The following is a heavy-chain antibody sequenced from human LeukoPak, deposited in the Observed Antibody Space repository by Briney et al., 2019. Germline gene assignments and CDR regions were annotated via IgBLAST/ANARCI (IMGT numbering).Heavy chain of an antibody. CDR3: ARAGAWLLYGFDY. CDR1: GYTFTAYY. V-gene: IGHV1-2*02. Sequence: ASVKVSCKTSGYTFTAYYIHWVRQAPGQGLEWMGWINPNSGDTNCSQKFQARVTMTSDTSISTAYMELSGLRSDDTAVYYCARAGAWLLYGFDYWGQGTLVTVSS. D-gene: IGHD3-3*01. J-gene: IGHJ4*02. CDR2: INPNSGDT.